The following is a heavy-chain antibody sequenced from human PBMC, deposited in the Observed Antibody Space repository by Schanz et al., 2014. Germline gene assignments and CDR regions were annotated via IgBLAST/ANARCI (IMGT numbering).Heavy chain of an antibody. J-gene: IGHJ3*02. Sequence: EVQLVESGGGLVQPGESLRLSCAVSGFSFSSYSMSWVRQAPGKGLEWVSAISDSGDLTYYADSVKGRFTVSRDNAKKSLFLQMNSLRAEDTAVYYCARLGRMGAFDIWGQGTMVTVSS. CDR1: GFSFSSYS. CDR3: ARLGRMGAFDI. V-gene: IGHV3-23*04. CDR2: ISDSGDLT. D-gene: IGHD3-9*01.